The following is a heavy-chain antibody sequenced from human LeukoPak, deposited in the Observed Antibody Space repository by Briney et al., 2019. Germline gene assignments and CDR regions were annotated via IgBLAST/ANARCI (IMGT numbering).Heavy chain of an antibody. CDR2: VHPDTGYA. V-gene: IGHV1-2*02. J-gene: IGHJ5*02. D-gene: IGHD1-14*01. Sequence: ASVKVSCKASGYTFTDSYIHWVRQAPGQGLEWMGWVHPDTGYADYAQKFQGRVTMTSDTSISTAYMELSSLRSDDTAVYFCARGPRNDPWGQGTLVTVSS. CDR3: ARGPRNDP. CDR1: GYTFTDSY.